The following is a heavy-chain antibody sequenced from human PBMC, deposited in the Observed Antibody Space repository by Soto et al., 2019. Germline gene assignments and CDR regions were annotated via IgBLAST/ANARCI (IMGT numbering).Heavy chain of an antibody. V-gene: IGHV4-4*02. D-gene: IGHD2-15*01. Sequence: KPSETLSLTCTVSNGSISSSNWWSWVRQSPGKGLEWIGEVAQNGYVGSIPSLKGRLTILLDKPTNRFSLKLSSVTAADTAVYYCARGGYCSGGSCPREDAFDIWGQGTMVTVSS. CDR2: VAQNGYV. CDR1: NGSISSSNW. CDR3: ARGGYCSGGSCPREDAFDI. J-gene: IGHJ3*02.